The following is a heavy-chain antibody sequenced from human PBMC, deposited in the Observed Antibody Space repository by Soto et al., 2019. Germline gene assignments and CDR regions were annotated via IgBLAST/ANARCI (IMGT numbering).Heavy chain of an antibody. CDR3: ARGSVDDFDY. Sequence: SETLSLTCTVSGGSISSGGYYWSWIRQHPGKGLEWIGYIHYSGSTYYNPSLKSRVTISVDTSKNQFSLKLSSVTAADTAVYYCARGSVDDFDYWGQGTLVTVSS. CDR2: IHYSGST. D-gene: IGHD2-2*01. J-gene: IGHJ4*02. V-gene: IGHV4-31*03. CDR1: GGSISSGGYY.